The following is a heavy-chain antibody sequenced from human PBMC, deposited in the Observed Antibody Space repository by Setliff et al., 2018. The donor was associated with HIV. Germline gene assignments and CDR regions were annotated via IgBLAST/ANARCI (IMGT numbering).Heavy chain of an antibody. CDR2: IRSKASAYAT. CDR3: AKGEATLNTPLDY. Sequence: GGSLRLSCAASGFTFSASDIHWVRQASGKGPEWVGHIRSKASAYATASAASVKGRFTGSRDDSSAKNSLYLQMNSLRSEDTAIYYCAKGEATLNTPLDYWGQGTLVTVSS. V-gene: IGHV3-73*01. J-gene: IGHJ4*02. CDR1: GFTFSASD. D-gene: IGHD1-26*01.